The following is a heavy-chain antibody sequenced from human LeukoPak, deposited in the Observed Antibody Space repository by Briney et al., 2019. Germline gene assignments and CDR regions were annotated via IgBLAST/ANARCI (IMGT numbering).Heavy chain of an antibody. CDR3: ARVDYGSATKEDY. V-gene: IGHV4-31*03. J-gene: IGHJ4*02. CDR2: IYYSGST. D-gene: IGHD3-10*01. CDR1: GGSISSGGYY. Sequence: SETLSLTCTVSGGSISSGGYYWSWIRQHPGKGLEWIGYIYYSGSTYYNPSLKSRVTISVDTSENQFSLKLSSVTAADTAVYYCARVDYGSATKEDYWGQGTLVTVSS.